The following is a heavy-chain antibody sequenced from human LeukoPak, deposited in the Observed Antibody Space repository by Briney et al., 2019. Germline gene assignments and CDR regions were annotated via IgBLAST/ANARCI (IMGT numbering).Heavy chain of an antibody. CDR3: AKDKNDNYGDYVGAFDI. CDR1: GFTFDDYA. V-gene: IGHV3-9*01. J-gene: IGHJ3*02. D-gene: IGHD4-17*01. CDR2: ISWNSGRV. Sequence: GGSLRLSCAASGFTFDDYAMHWVRHAPGKGLEWVSGISWNSGRVDYADSVKGRFTISRDNAKNTLYLQMNSLRAEDTAVYYCAKDKNDNYGDYVGAFDIWGQGTMVTVSS.